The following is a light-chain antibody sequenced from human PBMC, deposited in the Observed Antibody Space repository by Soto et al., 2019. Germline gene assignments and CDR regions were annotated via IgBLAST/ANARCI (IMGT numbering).Light chain of an antibody. CDR1: QSISSW. CDR3: QQYNSYWT. CDR2: DAS. J-gene: IGKJ1*01. Sequence: DIQMTQSPSTLSASVGDRVTIPCRSSQSISSWLAWYQQKPGKAPKLLTYDASSLESGVPSRFSGSGSGTEFTLTISSLQPDDFATYYCQQYNSYWTFGQGTKVDIK. V-gene: IGKV1-5*01.